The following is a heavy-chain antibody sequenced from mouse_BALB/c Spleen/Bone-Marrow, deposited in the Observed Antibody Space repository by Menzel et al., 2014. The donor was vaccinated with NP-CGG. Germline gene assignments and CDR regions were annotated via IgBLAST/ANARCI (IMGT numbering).Heavy chain of an antibody. V-gene: IGHV5-17*02. Sequence: EVHLVESGGGLVQPGGSRKLSCAASGFTFSSFGMHWVRQAPEKGLEWVAYISSGSSTIYYADTVKGRFTISRDNPKNTLFLQMTRLRSEDTAMYYCARAGMDYWGQGTSVTVSS. CDR3: ARAGMDY. CDR1: GFTFSSFG. D-gene: IGHD3-3*01. J-gene: IGHJ4*01. CDR2: ISSGSSTI.